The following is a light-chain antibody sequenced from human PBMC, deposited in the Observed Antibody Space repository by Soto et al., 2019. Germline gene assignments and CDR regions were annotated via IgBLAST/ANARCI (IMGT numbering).Light chain of an antibody. CDR2: DAS. J-gene: IGKJ1*01. CDR1: QGISNY. CDR3: QQYNSYWGT. V-gene: IGKV1-5*01. Sequence: DIQMTQSPSSLSASVGDRVTITCRASQGISNYLAWYQQKPGKAPKLLIYDASTLESGVPSRFRGSGSGTEFTLTISSLKPDDFETYYCQQYNSYWGTFGQGTKVDIK.